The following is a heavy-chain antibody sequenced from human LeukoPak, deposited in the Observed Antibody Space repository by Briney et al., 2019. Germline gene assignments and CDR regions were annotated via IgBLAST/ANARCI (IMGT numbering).Heavy chain of an antibody. CDR3: ARDCGYSSSSGGDAFDI. CDR1: GYTFTGYY. CDR2: INPSGGST. Sequence: ASVKVSCKASGYTFTGYYMHWVRQAPGQGLEWMGIINPSGGSTSYAQKFQGRVTMTRDTSTSTVYMELSSLRSEDTAVYYCARDCGYSSSSGGDAFDIWGQGTMVTVSS. J-gene: IGHJ3*02. D-gene: IGHD6-6*01. V-gene: IGHV1-46*01.